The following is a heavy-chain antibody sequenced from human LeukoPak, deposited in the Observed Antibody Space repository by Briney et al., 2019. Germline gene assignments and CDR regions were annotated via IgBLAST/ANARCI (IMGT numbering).Heavy chain of an antibody. D-gene: IGHD2-15*01. CDR3: ARKMTGYSYYFDY. CDR1: GYTFIDYY. V-gene: IGHV1-46*01. CDR2: INPRGGST. Sequence: ASMQVSCKASGYTFIDYYMHWVRQAPGQGLEWMGVINPRGGSTTYAQKFQGRITMTRDTSTRTLYMELSSLRSDDTAVYYCARKMTGYSYYFDYWGQGTLVTVAS. J-gene: IGHJ4*02.